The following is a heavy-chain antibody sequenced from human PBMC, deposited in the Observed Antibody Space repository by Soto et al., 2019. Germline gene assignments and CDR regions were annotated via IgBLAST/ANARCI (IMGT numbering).Heavy chain of an antibody. CDR1: GGSISSGGYS. D-gene: IGHD7-27*01. Sequence: PSETLSLTCAVSGGSISSGGYSWSWIRQPPGKGLEWIGYMYHSGGTYYNPSLKSRVTISIDRSKNQFSLKLSSVTAADTAVYYCARVPGPCGQGTLVTVSS. CDR2: MYHSGGT. V-gene: IGHV4-30-2*01. J-gene: IGHJ5*02. CDR3: ARVPGP.